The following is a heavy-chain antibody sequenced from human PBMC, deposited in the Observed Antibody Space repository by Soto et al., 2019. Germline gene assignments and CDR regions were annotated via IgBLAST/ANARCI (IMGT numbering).Heavy chain of an antibody. V-gene: IGHV1-18*01. J-gene: IGHJ4*02. Sequence: ASVKVSCKASGGTFSSYAISWVRQAPGQGLEWMGGIIANNGTTNYAQKLQGRVTMTTDTSTSTAYMELRSLRSDDTAVYYCARDRRLYSGYDPMDYWGQGTLVTVSS. CDR1: GGTFSSYA. D-gene: IGHD5-12*01. CDR2: IIANNGTT. CDR3: ARDRRLYSGYDPMDY.